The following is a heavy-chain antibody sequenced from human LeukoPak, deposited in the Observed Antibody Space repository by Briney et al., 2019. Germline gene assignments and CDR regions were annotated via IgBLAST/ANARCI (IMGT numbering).Heavy chain of an antibody. CDR1: GGSINNYY. CDR2: LHYSGST. V-gene: IGHV4-59*01. D-gene: IGHD2-15*01. Sequence: SETLSLTCTVSGGSINNYYWSWIRQPPGKGLDWIGCLHYSGSTSYNPSLKSRVTISVDTSKNQFSLKLSSVTAADTAVYYCARYEAGGSALDSWGQGTLVTVSS. J-gene: IGHJ4*02. CDR3: ARYEAGGSALDS.